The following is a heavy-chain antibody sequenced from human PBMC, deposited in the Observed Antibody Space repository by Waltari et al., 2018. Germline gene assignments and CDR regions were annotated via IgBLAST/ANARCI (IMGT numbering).Heavy chain of an antibody. J-gene: IGHJ4*02. CDR2: IYHSGST. Sequence: QVQLQESGPGLVKPSETLSLTCAVSGYSISSGYYWGWIRQPPGKGLEWIGSIYHSGSTYYNPSLKSRVTISVDTSKNQFSLKLSSVTAADTAVYYCARRPATGTNLFDYWGQGTLVTVSS. V-gene: IGHV4-38-2*01. CDR3: ARRPATGTNLFDY. CDR1: GYSISSGYY. D-gene: IGHD1-1*01.